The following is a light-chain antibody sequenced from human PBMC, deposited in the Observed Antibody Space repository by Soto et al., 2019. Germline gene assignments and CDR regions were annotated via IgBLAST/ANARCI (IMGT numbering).Light chain of an antibody. CDR3: QQYGGSPYT. CDR2: GLA. V-gene: IGKV3-20*01. Sequence: LLTQSAGTLSLAPGERATLPCRARQALXSGFFWDQTKRGQAPRLLXDGLAVRAMGSPDRLGGSGSGTDFPLTISRLEPEYFAVYFCQQYGGSPYTFGQGTKVDIK. CDR1: QALXSGF. J-gene: IGKJ2*01.